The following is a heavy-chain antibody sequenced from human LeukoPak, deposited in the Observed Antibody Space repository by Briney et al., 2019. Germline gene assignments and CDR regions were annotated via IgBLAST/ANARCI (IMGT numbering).Heavy chain of an antibody. CDR1: GFTFSSYG. J-gene: IGHJ6*02. Sequence: GGSLRLSCAASGFTFSSYGMHWVRQAPGKGLEWVAVISYDGSNKYYADSVKGRFTISRDNSKNTLYLQMNSLRAEDTAVYYCATKYSSSWSGDYGMDVWGQGTTVTVSS. CDR2: ISYDGSNK. D-gene: IGHD6-13*01. CDR3: ATKYSSSWSGDYGMDV. V-gene: IGHV3-30*03.